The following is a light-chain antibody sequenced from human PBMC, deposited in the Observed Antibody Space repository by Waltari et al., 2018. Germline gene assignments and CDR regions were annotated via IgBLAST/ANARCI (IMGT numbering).Light chain of an antibody. V-gene: IGLV3-19*01. CDR1: SLRSYY. CDR3: HSRDASGVGGS. CDR2: DKN. Sequence: SSELTQDPAVSVAMGQTVRITCQGDSLRSYYASWYQQRPGQAPILVMYDKNNRPSGVPDRFSGSSSDNTASLTITGAQAEVEASYYCHSRDASGVGGSFGGGTKLTVL. J-gene: IGLJ2*01.